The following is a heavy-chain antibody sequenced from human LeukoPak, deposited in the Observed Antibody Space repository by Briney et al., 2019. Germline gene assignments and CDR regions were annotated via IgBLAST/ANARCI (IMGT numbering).Heavy chain of an antibody. Sequence: GASVKVSCKASGYTFTSYGISWVRQAPGQGLEWMGWTSTHIGNTNYAQKFQGRVTMTTDTSTSTAYMQLRSLRSDDTAVYYCARFGIIGTTNAFDIWGQGTMVTVSS. V-gene: IGHV1-18*01. CDR1: GYTFTSYG. D-gene: IGHD1-7*01. CDR2: TSTHIGNT. CDR3: ARFGIIGTTNAFDI. J-gene: IGHJ3*02.